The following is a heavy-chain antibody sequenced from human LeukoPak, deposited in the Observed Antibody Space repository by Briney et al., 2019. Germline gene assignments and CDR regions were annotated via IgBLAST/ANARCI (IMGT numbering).Heavy chain of an antibody. CDR2: IYSGGGT. J-gene: IGHJ4*02. CDR3: ARWTTLHFDY. D-gene: IGHD4-17*01. V-gene: IGHV3-53*01. Sequence: PGGSLRLSCAASDFTVSNNYMSWVRQAPGKGLEWVSLIYSGGGTYYADSVKGRFTISRDNSKNTLYLQMNSLRAEDTAVYYCARWTTLHFDYWGQGTPVTVSS. CDR1: DFTVSNNY.